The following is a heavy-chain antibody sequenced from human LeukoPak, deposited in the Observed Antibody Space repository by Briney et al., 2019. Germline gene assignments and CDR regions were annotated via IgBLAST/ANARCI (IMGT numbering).Heavy chain of an antibody. J-gene: IGHJ5*02. CDR1: GFTFSDYY. D-gene: IGHD2-15*01. V-gene: IGHV3-11*01. CDR2: ISSSGSTI. Sequence: PGGSLRLSCAASGFTFSDYYMSWIRQAPGKGLGWVSYISSSGSTIYYADSVKGRFTISRDNSKNTLYLQMNSLRAEDTAVYYCAKEFLVVVVVAATGYNWFDPWGPGTLVTVSS. CDR3: AKEFLVVVVVAATGYNWFDP.